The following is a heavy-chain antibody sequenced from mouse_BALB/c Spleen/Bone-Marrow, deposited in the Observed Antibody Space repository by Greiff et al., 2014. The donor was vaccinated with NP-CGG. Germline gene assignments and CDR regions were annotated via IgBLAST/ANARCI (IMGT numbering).Heavy chain of an antibody. V-gene: IGHV1-80*01. CDR3: ARWITTVVAPYVMDY. J-gene: IGHJ4*01. CDR1: GYAFSSYW. D-gene: IGHD1-1*01. Sequence: VQRVESGAELVRPGPSVKISCKASGYAFSSYWMNWVKQRPGQGLEWIGQIYPGDGDTNYNGKFKGKATLTADKSSSAAYMQLSSLTSEDSAVYFCARWITTVVAPYVMDYWGQGTSVTVSS. CDR2: IYPGDGDT.